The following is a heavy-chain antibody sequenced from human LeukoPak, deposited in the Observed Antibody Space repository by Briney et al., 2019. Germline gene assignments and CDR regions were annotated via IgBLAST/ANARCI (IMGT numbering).Heavy chain of an antibody. CDR1: GFTFSSYW. D-gene: IGHD1-26*01. CDR3: ARGPVYSGSYSGYFDH. Sequence: GGSLRLSCAASGFTFSSYWMHWVRQAPGKGLVWVSRIYSDGSGTRYADSVKGRFTISRDNAKNTLYPQMNSLRAEDTAVYYCARGPVYSGSYSGYFDHWGQGTLVTVSS. V-gene: IGHV3-74*01. J-gene: IGHJ4*02. CDR2: IYSDGSGT.